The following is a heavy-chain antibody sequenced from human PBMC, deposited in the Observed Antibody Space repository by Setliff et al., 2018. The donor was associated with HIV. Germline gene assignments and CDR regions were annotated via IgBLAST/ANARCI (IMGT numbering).Heavy chain of an antibody. CDR2: INHSGST. Sequence: SETLSLTCTVSGGSISSHYWSWIRQSPGKGLEWIGEINHSGSTKYNPSLRGRVSISVDTSKNQFSLRLSSVTAADTAVYYCARHRGMPGTTWYNHYMDVWGTGATVTVSS. D-gene: IGHD1-7*01. CDR1: GGSISSHY. V-gene: IGHV4-59*11. CDR3: ARHRGMPGTTWYNHYMDV. J-gene: IGHJ6*03.